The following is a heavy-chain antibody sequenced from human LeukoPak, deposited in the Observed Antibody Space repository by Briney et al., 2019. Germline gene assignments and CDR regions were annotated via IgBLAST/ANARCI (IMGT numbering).Heavy chain of an antibody. CDR3: ARDDGSATLGFDS. CDR2: VIPVLGTT. D-gene: IGHD1-26*01. J-gene: IGHJ4*02. V-gene: IGHV1-69*05. CDR1: GYTFTSYD. Sequence: SVKVSCKASGYTFTSYDINWVRQATGQGLEWMGGVIPVLGTTNYAQKFQDRVSITTDESTSTAYMEVSSLRSVDTAVYYCARDDGSATLGFDSWGQGTLVTVSS.